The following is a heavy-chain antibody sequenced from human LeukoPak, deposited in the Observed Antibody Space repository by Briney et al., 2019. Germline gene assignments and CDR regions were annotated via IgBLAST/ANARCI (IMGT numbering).Heavy chain of an antibody. CDR3: AREWGLESSGYYYAY. Sequence: SVTVSCTASGGTFSRFTISWVRQAPGQGFEWMGGITPIFGTANFAQKFQGRVSITADESTSTAFMELSSLRSEDTAVYYCAREWGLESSGYYYAYWGQGTLVTVSS. V-gene: IGHV1-69*13. J-gene: IGHJ4*02. CDR2: ITPIFGTA. D-gene: IGHD3-22*01. CDR1: GGTFSRFT.